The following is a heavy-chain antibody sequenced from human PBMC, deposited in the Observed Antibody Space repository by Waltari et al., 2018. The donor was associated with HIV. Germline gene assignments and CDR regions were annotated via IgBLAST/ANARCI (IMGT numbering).Heavy chain of an antibody. J-gene: IGHJ6*02. Sequence: EGQLLESGGGLVQTGGSLRLSCAASGFTFSTYGMNWVRQAPGKGLEWVSAISGSGGNTYYADSLKGRFTISRDNSKNTLYLQMNSLRAEDTAVYFCVKEHQYSHTWYSYYGMDVWGQGTTVTVSS. D-gene: IGHD6-13*01. CDR3: VKEHQYSHTWYSYYGMDV. V-gene: IGHV3-23*01. CDR1: GFTFSTYG. CDR2: ISGSGGNT.